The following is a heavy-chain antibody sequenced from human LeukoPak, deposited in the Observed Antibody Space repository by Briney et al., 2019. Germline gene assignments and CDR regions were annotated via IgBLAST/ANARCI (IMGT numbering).Heavy chain of an antibody. V-gene: IGHV3-30*04. CDR1: GFTFSRYA. CDR3: ARDCYGHAAGYLDY. CDR2: ISYDGSDK. J-gene: IGHJ4*02. D-gene: IGHD4-17*01. Sequence: GRSLRLSCAASGFTFSRYAMHWVRQAPGKGLEWVAVISYDGSDKYYADSVKGRFTISRDNSKNTVYLQMNSLIPEDTAIYYCARDCYGHAAGYLDYWGQGTLVTVSS.